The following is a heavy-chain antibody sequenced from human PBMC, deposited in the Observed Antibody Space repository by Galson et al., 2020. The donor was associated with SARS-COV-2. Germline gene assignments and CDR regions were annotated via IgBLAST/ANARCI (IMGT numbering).Heavy chain of an antibody. Sequence: ASVKVSCKASGYTFISFCIHWVRQAPGQGLEWMGVINPSGDITSYAQKLRGRVTVTRDMSTQTVYMELSSLTSEDTAVYYCAREWGDINSSVFDYWGQGSLVVVSS. V-gene: IGHV1-46*04. CDR3: AREWGDINSSVFDY. CDR2: INPSGDIT. J-gene: IGHJ4*02. D-gene: IGHD2-21*01. CDR1: GYTFISFC.